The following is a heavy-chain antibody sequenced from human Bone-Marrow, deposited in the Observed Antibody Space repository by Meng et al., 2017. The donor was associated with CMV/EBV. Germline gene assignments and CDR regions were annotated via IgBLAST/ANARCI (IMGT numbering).Heavy chain of an antibody. Sequence: SETLSLTCTVSGGSVSSGSYYWSWIRQPPGKGLEWIGYIYYSGSTNYNPSLKSRVTISVDTSKNQFSLKLRSVTAADTAVYYCARLGRQCSGGSCYFGWFDPWGQGTLVTFSS. CDR3: ARLGRQCSGGSCYFGWFDP. CDR2: IYYSGST. D-gene: IGHD2-15*01. J-gene: IGHJ5*02. V-gene: IGHV4-61*01. CDR1: GGSVSSGSYY.